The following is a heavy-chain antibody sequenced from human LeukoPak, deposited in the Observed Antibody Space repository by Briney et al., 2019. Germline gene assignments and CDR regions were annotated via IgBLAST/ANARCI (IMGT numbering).Heavy chain of an antibody. V-gene: IGHV3-7*01. CDR3: ARDRYLFDP. Sequence: GGSLRLSCAASGFTSSSYWMSWVRQAPGKGLEWVANIKQDGSEKYYVDSVKGRFTISRDNAKNSLYLQMNSLRAEDTAVYYCARDRYLFDPWGQGTLVTVSS. CDR2: IKQDGSEK. J-gene: IGHJ5*02. D-gene: IGHD3-9*01. CDR1: GFTSSSYW.